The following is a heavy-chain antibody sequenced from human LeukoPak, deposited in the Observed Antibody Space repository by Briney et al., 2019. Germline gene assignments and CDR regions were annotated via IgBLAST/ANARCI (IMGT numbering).Heavy chain of an antibody. J-gene: IGHJ5*02. V-gene: IGHV4-59*01. CDR3: ANSITYYDFWSGQAFGFDP. CDR2: IYYSGST. Sequence: SETLSLTCTVSGGSISSYYWSWIRQPPGKGLEWIGYIYYSGSTNYNPSLKSRVTISVDTSKNQFSLKLSSVTAADTAVYYCANSITYYDFWSGQAFGFDPWGQGTLVTVSS. CDR1: GGSISSYY. D-gene: IGHD3-3*01.